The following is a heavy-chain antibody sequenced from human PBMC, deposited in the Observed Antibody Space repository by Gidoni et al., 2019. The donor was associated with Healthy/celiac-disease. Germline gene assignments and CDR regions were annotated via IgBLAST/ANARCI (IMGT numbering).Heavy chain of an antibody. D-gene: IGHD1-26*01. V-gene: IGHV1-69*02. J-gene: IGHJ3*02. Sequence: QVQLVQSGAEVKKPGSSVKISCKASGGTFSSYTISWVRQAPGQGLEWMGRIIPILGIANYAQKFQGRVTITADKSTSTAYMELSSLRSEDTAVYYCARGNIVGALSDAFDIWGQGTMVTVSS. CDR2: IIPILGIA. CDR3: ARGNIVGALSDAFDI. CDR1: GGTFSSYT.